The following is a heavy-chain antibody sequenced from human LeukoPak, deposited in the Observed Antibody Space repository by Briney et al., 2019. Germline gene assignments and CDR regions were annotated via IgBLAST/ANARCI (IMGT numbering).Heavy chain of an antibody. CDR2: INPNSGGT. CDR1: GYTFTGYY. J-gene: IGHJ4*02. CDR3: ARGGTYCGGDCYSMEYYFDY. V-gene: IGHV1-2*02. D-gene: IGHD2-21*02. Sequence: GASVKVSCKASGYTFTGYYMHWVRQAPGQGLEWMGWINPNSGGTNYAQKFQGRVTMTRDTSISTVYMELSSLRSEDTAVYYCARGGTYCGGDCYSMEYYFDYWGQGTLVTVSS.